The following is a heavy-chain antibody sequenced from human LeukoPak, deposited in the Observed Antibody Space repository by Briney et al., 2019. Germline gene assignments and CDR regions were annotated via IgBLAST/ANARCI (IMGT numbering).Heavy chain of an antibody. J-gene: IGHJ4*02. CDR2: INPSGGST. D-gene: IGHD2-15*01. CDR3: ARDVEAGDESGAYFDY. V-gene: IGHV1-46*01. Sequence: ASVKVSCKASGYTFTSYYMHWVRQAPGQGLEWMGIINPSGGSTSYAQKFQGRVTMTRDTSTSTVYMELSSLRSEDTAVYYCARDVEAGDESGAYFDYWGQGTLVTASS. CDR1: GYTFTSYY.